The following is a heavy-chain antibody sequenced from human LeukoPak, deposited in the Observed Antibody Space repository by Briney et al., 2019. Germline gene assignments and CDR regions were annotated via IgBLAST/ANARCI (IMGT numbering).Heavy chain of an antibody. J-gene: IGHJ5*01. CDR1: GFTFSSYS. CDR2: ISSSSSYI. Sequence: GGSLRLSCAASGFTFSSYSMNWVRQAPGKGLEWVSSISSSSSYIYYADSVKGRFSISRDNAKNSLFLQMNSLRAEDTALYYCVREDVSYYDSWGQGTLVTVSS. V-gene: IGHV3-21*01. CDR3: VREDVSYYDS. D-gene: IGHD2-8*01.